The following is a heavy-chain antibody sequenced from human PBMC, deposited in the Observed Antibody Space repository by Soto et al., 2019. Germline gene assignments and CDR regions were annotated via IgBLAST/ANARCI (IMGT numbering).Heavy chain of an antibody. CDR1: GGTFSSYA. CDR3: ASGSGVGTIFYYYGMDV. V-gene: IGHV1-69*13. D-gene: IGHD3-3*01. Sequence: SVKVSCKASGGTFSSYAISWVRQAPGQGLEWMGGIIPIFGTANYAQKFQGRVTITADESTSTAYMELSSLGSEDTAVYYCASGSGVGTIFYYYGMDVWGQGTTVTVSS. J-gene: IGHJ6*02. CDR2: IIPIFGTA.